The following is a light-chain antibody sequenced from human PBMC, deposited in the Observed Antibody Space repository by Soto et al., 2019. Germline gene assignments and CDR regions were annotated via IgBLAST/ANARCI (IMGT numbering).Light chain of an antibody. V-gene: IGKV3-15*01. CDR2: GAS. CDR1: QRVTRN. J-gene: IGKJ1*01. CDR3: QQYNNWPFPSWT. Sequence: EIVMTQSPATLSVSPGERATLSCRASQRVTRNLAWYQKKPGQAPRLLIYGASTRATGIPARFSGSGSGTEFTLTISSLQSEDFAVYYCQQYNNWPFPSWTFGQGTKVEIK.